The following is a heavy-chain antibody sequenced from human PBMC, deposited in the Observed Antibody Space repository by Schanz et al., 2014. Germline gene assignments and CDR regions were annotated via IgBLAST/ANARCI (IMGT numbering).Heavy chain of an antibody. D-gene: IGHD2-2*01. CDR3: AKDSTHIDIVRVPTAIDY. J-gene: IGHJ4*02. CDR1: GFTFSTYA. Sequence: EVHLVESGGGLVKPGGSLRLSCAASGFTFSTYAMSWVRQAPGKGLEWLSYIATSSSTRHYADSVKGRVTISRDNSKNTLYLHMNTLRSEDTAVYYCAKDSTHIDIVRVPTAIDYWGQGTLVTVSS. CDR2: IATSSSTR. V-gene: IGHV3-48*01.